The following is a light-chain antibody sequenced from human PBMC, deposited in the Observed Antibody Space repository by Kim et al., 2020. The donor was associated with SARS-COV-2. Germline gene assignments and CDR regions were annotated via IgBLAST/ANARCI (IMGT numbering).Light chain of an antibody. CDR2: AAS. Sequence: LSPGERASLSCRASQSVHNTYLAWYQQMPGQAPRLLIYAASTRATGIPDRFSGSGSGTDFTLTISRLEPADFAVYYCQQYGTSRTFGQGTKVDIK. J-gene: IGKJ1*01. CDR3: QQYGTSRT. CDR1: QSVHNTY. V-gene: IGKV3-20*01.